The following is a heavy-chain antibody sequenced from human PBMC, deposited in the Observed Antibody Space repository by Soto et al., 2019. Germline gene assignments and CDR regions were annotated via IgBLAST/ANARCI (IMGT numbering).Heavy chain of an antibody. J-gene: IGHJ4*02. D-gene: IGHD4-17*01. CDR1: VFTFISYG. V-gene: IGHV3-33*01. Sequence: PGGSLRLSCAASVFTFISYGMHWVRQAPGKGLEWVAVIWYDGSNKYYADSVKGRFTISRDNSKNTLYLQMNSLRAEDTAVYYCARSADYGDYHFDYWGQGTLVTVSS. CDR3: ARSADYGDYHFDY. CDR2: IWYDGSNK.